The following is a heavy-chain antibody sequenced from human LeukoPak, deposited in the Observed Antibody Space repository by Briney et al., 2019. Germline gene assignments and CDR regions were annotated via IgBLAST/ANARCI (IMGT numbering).Heavy chain of an antibody. CDR2: IKQDGSEN. J-gene: IGHJ4*02. CDR1: GFTFSSYW. CDR3: ARSNRYSSRWYGY. V-gene: IGHV3-7*01. Sequence: GGSLRLSCAASGFTFSSYWMSWVRQAPGKGLEWLANIKQDGSENYYVDSVKGRFTISRDNAKNSLYLQMNSLRAEDTAVYYCARSNRYSSRWYGYWGQGTLVSVSS. D-gene: IGHD6-13*01.